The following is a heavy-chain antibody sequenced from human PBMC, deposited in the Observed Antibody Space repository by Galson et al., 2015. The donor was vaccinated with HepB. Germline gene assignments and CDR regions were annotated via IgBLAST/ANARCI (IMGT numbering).Heavy chain of an antibody. J-gene: IGHJ4*02. CDR1: GFTFSDYY. V-gene: IGHV3-11*01. D-gene: IGHD6-13*01. CDR3: ARVHVTLAAGTVDY. CDR2: ISGSGKTI. Sequence: SLRLSCAASGFTFSDYYMTWIRQAPGKGLEWVSYISGSGKTIHYADSVKGRLTISRDNAKNSLYLQLNSLRAEDTAVYYCARVHVTLAAGTVDYWGQGTLVTVSS.